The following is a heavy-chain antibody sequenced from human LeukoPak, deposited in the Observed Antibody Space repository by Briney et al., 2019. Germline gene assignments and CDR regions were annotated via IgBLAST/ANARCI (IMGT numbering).Heavy chain of an antibody. CDR3: ARDYASTITMVRGVIYYYMDV. J-gene: IGHJ6*03. D-gene: IGHD3-10*01. Sequence: ASVKVSCKASGYTFTGYYIHWVRQAPGQGLEWMGWINPNSGGTNYAQKFQGRVTMTRDTSISTAYMELTRLRSDDTAVYYCARDYASTITMVRGVIYYYMDVWGKGTTVTISS. CDR2: INPNSGGT. V-gene: IGHV1-2*02. CDR1: GYTFTGYY.